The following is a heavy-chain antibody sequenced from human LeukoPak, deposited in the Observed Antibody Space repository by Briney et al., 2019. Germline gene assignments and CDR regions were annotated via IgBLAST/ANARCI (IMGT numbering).Heavy chain of an antibody. V-gene: IGHV4-39*01. Sequence: SETLSLTCSVSGYSISDGTYYWGWIRQPPGKGLEWIGSIFHTGSTLYNPPLRSRVTMSVDTSKNQFSLQLSSVTAADTAVFYCARRVPRWGYMDVWGQGTTVTVSS. J-gene: IGHJ6*02. CDR2: IFHTGST. CDR1: GYSISDGTYY. D-gene: IGHD5-24*01. CDR3: ARRVPRWGYMDV.